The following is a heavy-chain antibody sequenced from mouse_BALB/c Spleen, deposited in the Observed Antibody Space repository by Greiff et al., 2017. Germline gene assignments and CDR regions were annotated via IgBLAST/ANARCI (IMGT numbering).Heavy chain of an antibody. Sequence: EVMLVESGGGLVKPGGSLKLSCAASGFTFSDYYMYWVRQTPEKRLEWVATISDGGSYTYYPDSVKGRFTISRDNAKNNLYLQMSSLKSEDTAMYYCARDRDNYFDYWGQGTTLTVSS. V-gene: IGHV5-4*02. CDR1: GFTFSDYY. CDR3: ARDRDNYFDY. J-gene: IGHJ2*01. D-gene: IGHD3-3*01. CDR2: ISDGGSYT.